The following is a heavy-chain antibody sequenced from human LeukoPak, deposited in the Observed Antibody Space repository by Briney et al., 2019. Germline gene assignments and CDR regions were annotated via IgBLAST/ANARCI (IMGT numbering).Heavy chain of an antibody. J-gene: IGHJ4*02. D-gene: IGHD5-12*01. Sequence: PSETLPLTCAVYGGSFSGYYWSWIRQPPGKGLEWIGEINHSGSTNYNPSLKSRVTISVDTSKNQFSLKLSSVTAADTAVYYCARIHSGYDWGIDYWGQGTLVTVSS. CDR3: ARIHSGYDWGIDY. CDR2: INHSGST. V-gene: IGHV4-34*01. CDR1: GGSFSGYY.